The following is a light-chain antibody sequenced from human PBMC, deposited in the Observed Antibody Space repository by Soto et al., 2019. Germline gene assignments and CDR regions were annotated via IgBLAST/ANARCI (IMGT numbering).Light chain of an antibody. CDR1: QSVGSS. J-gene: IGKJ5*01. CDR2: SAS. Sequence: EIVMTQSPATLSVSPGVRATLSCRASQSVGSSVAWYRQKPGQAPRLLIYSASTRATGIPDRFSGSGPGTEFTLTISSLQSEDFGVYYCQQYTNWPPITFGQGTRLEIK. V-gene: IGKV3-15*01. CDR3: QQYTNWPPIT.